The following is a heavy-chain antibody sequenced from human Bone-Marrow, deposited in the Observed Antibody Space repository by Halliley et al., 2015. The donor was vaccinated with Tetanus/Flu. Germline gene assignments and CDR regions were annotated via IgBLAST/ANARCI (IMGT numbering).Heavy chain of an antibody. CDR1: GFTFKTYW. D-gene: IGHD3-16*01. Sequence: SLRLFCAASGFTFKTYWMTWVRQAPGKGLEWVANINQAGSEKNYLDSVRGRFTISRDNAKNSLFLQMNSLRAEDTAVYYCWGSGMDVWGQGTTVTVSS. V-gene: IGHV3-7*01. CDR3: WGSGMDV. CDR2: INQAGSEK. J-gene: IGHJ6*02.